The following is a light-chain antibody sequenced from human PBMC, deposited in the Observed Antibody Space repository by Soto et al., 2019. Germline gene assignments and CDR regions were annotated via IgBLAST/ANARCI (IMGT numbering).Light chain of an antibody. Sequence: QSVLTQPASVSGSPGQSITISCTGTRSDVGNYNLVSWYQHDPGKAPKLLIYEGSKRPSGVSDRFSGSKSGNTASLTISGLQAEDEADYYCCSYASSSTYVFGTGTKVTVL. V-gene: IGLV2-23*01. CDR3: CSYASSSTYV. CDR2: EGS. CDR1: RSDVGNYNL. J-gene: IGLJ1*01.